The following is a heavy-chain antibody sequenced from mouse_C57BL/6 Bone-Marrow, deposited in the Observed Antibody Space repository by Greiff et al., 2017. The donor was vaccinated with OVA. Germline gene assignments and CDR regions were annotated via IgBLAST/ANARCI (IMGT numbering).Heavy chain of an antibody. D-gene: IGHD1-1*01. CDR1: GYTFTGYW. CDR3: AREVFTTVVATSRYFDV. J-gene: IGHJ1*03. V-gene: IGHV1-9*01. Sequence: QVHVKQSGAELMKPGASVKLSCKTTGYTFTGYWIEWVTQRPGHGLEWIGEILPGSGSTNYNEKFKGKATFTADTSSNTAYMQLSSLTTEDSAIYYCAREVFTTVVATSRYFDVWGTGTTVTVSS. CDR2: ILPGSGST.